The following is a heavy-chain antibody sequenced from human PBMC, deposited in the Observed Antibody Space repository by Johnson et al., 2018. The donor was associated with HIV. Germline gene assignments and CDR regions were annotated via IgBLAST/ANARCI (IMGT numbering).Heavy chain of an antibody. CDR3: ARAVCRGGRCYSHDAFDI. Sequence: QVQLVESGGGLVQTGRSLRLSCIGFGFTSGDYSMNWVRQAPGRGLEWVAVISYDGSNKYYADSVKGRLTISRDNSKNMLSLQKDSLRAGDTALYYCARAVCRGGRCYSHDAFDIWGQGTMVTVSS. CDR2: ISYDGSNK. D-gene: IGHD2-15*01. J-gene: IGHJ3*02. V-gene: IGHV3-30*14. CDR1: GFTSGDYS.